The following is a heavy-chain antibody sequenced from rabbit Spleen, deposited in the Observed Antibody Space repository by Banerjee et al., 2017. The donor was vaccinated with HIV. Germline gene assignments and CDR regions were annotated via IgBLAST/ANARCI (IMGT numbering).Heavy chain of an antibody. V-gene: IGHV1S40*01. CDR3: ARDLTDAIGWNFGW. J-gene: IGHJ6*01. Sequence: QSLEESGGDLVKPGASLTLTCTASGFSFSSSDYMCWVRQAPGKGLEWISCIAGSSSGFTYSASWAKGRFAISKTSSTTVTLQMTSLTAADTATYFCARDLTDAIGWNFGWWGPGTLVTVS. CDR1: GFSFSSSDY. D-gene: IGHD4-1*01. CDR2: IAGSSSGFT.